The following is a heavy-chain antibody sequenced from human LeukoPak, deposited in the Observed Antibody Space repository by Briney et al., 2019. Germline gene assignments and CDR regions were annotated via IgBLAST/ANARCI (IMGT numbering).Heavy chain of an antibody. CDR2: ISAYNGNT. J-gene: IGHJ4*02. Sequence: GASVKVSCKASGYTFTSYGISWVRQAPGQGLEWMGWISAYNGNTNYAQKLQDRVTMTTDTSTSTAYMELRSLRSDDTAVYYCARDIALMFGSSGWQSFDYWGQGTLVTVSS. CDR3: ARDIALMFGSSGWQSFDY. V-gene: IGHV1-18*01. D-gene: IGHD6-19*01. CDR1: GYTFTSYG.